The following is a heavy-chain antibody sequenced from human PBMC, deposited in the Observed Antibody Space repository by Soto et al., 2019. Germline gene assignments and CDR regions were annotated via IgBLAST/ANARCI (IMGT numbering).Heavy chain of an antibody. CDR2: IYPGDSDT. V-gene: IGHV5-51*01. CDR1: GYRFTSYL. CDR3: ARLRNWFDP. J-gene: IGHJ5*02. Sequence: PXESLKGARQCSGYRFTSYLIGLVRQMPGKGLEWMGIIYPGDSDTRYSPSFQGQVTISADKSISTAYLQWSSLKASDTAMYYCARLRNWFDPWGQGTLVTVSS.